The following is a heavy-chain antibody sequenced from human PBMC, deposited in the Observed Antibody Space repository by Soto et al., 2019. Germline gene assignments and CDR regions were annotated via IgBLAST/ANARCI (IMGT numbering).Heavy chain of an antibody. CDR3: ARRNWGHFDY. J-gene: IGHJ4*02. Sequence: QVQIHHWGAGLLKPSETLSLTCAVYDGSFSGYYWAWIRQSPGKGLEWIGEINHSGSTIYNPSLXNXVXIXXDTSKNQSSLKVSSVTAADTAVYYCARRNWGHFDYWGQGTLVTVSS. D-gene: IGHD7-27*01. CDR1: DGSFSGYY. V-gene: IGHV4-34*01. CDR2: INHSGST.